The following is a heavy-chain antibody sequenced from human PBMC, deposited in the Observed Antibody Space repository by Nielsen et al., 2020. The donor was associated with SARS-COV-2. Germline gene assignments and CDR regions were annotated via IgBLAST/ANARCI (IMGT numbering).Heavy chain of an antibody. CDR3: AKMSPPGIAVGTAEYFQH. V-gene: IGHV3-23*01. J-gene: IGHJ1*01. CDR2: ISGSGGRT. D-gene: IGHD6-19*01. Sequence: GGSLRLSCAASGFTFSSYAMHWVRQAPGKGLEWVSAISGSGGRTYYADSVKGRFTISRDKSKNTLYVLMNSLRAEDTAVYYCAKMSPPGIAVGTAEYFQHWGQGTLVTVSS. CDR1: GFTFSSYA.